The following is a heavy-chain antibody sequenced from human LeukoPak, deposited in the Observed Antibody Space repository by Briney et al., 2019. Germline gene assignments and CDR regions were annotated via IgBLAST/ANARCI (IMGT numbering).Heavy chain of an antibody. CDR2: ISGSSGLT. D-gene: IGHD4-17*01. V-gene: IGHV3-23*01. Sequence: PGGSLRLSCAASGFTISNYAMSWVRQAPGRGLEWVSAISGSSGLTYYADSVKGRFTISRDNPKNTLFLQMNSLRAEDTAVYYCARRGESTSYGDYRFDYWGQGTLVTVSS. CDR3: ARRGESTSYGDYRFDY. CDR1: GFTISNYA. J-gene: IGHJ4*02.